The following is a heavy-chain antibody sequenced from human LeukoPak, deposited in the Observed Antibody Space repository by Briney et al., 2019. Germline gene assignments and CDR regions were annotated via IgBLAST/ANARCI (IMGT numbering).Heavy chain of an antibody. CDR3: ARDFRIYYGSGSYGSRFDP. CDR2: ISGSGGST. CDR1: GFTFSSYA. V-gene: IGHV3-23*01. Sequence: GGSLRLSCAASGFTFSSYAMSWVRQAPGKGLEWVSAISGSGGSTYYADSVKGRFTISRDNSKNTLYLQMNSLRAEDTAIYFCARDFRIYYGSGSYGSRFDPWGQGTLVTVSS. D-gene: IGHD3-10*01. J-gene: IGHJ5*02.